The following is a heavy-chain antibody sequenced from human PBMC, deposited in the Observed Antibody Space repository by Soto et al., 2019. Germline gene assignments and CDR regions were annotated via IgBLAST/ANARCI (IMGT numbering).Heavy chain of an antibody. V-gene: IGHV3-21*04. J-gene: IGHJ4*02. Sequence: GGSLRLSCAASGLTFSSYSMNWVRQAPGKGLEWVSSISSSSSYIYYADSVKGRFTISRDNAKNSLYLQMNSLRAEDTAVYYCAKDLSPSNYYDSSGPAHWGQGTLVTVSS. D-gene: IGHD3-22*01. CDR3: AKDLSPSNYYDSSGPAH. CDR2: ISSSSSYI. CDR1: GLTFSSYS.